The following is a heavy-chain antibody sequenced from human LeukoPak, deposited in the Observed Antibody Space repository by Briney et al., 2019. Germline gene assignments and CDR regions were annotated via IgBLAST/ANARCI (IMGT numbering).Heavy chain of an antibody. V-gene: IGHV3-9*01. Sequence: SGGSLRLSCAASGFTFSSYGMNWVRQAPGKGLEWVSGISWNSGSIGYADSVKGRFTISRDNAKNSLYLQMNSLRAEDTALYYCAKTDYWGQGTLVTVSS. CDR2: ISWNSGSI. CDR1: GFTFSSYG. J-gene: IGHJ4*02. CDR3: AKTDY.